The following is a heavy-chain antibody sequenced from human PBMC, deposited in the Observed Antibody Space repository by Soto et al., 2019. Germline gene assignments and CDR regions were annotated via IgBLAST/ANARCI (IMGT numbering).Heavy chain of an antibody. CDR3: AREPSKWNYCFDY. V-gene: IGHV3-11*01. D-gene: IGHD1-7*01. CDR1: GFTFSDYY. Sequence: GGSLRLSCAASGFTFSDYYMSWIRQAPGKGLEWVSYISSSGTTIFYADSLRGRFTISRDNAKKSLYLQMNSLRGEDTAVYYCAREPSKWNYCFDYWGQGTLVTVSS. J-gene: IGHJ4*02. CDR2: ISSSGTTI.